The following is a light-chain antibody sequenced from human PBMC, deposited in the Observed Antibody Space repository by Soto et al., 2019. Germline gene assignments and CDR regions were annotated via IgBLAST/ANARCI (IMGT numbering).Light chain of an antibody. CDR1: QSISSY. CDR3: QQSYTSRIT. J-gene: IGKJ5*01. CDR2: AAS. V-gene: IGKV1-39*01. Sequence: DIQMNQSPSSLSASVGDRVTITCRASQSISSYLNWYQQKPGKAPKLLIFAASSLQSGVPSRFSGSGSGTDFTLTVSSLQPEDFATYYCQQSYTSRITFGLGTRLEIK.